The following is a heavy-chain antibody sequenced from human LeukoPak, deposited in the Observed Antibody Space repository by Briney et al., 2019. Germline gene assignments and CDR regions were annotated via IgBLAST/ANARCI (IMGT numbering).Heavy chain of an antibody. CDR3: ARGLTGSAFDP. V-gene: IGHV4-59*01. Sequence: SETLSLTCTVSGGSISSYYWSWIRQPPGKGLEWIGYIYYSGSTNYNPSLKSRVTISVDTSKNQFSLKLSSVTAADTVVYYCARGLTGSAFDPWGQGTLVTVSS. CDR1: GGSISSYY. CDR2: IYYSGST. J-gene: IGHJ5*02. D-gene: IGHD1-20*01.